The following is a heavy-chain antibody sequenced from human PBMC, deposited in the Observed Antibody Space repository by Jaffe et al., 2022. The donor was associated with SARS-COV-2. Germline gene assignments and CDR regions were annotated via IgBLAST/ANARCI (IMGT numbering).Heavy chain of an antibody. J-gene: IGHJ3*02. D-gene: IGHD3-9*01. V-gene: IGHV3-7*01. CDR1: GFTFSSYW. CDR3: ARDMLRYFDWSGVHAFDI. CDR2: IKQDGSEK. Sequence: EVQLVESGGGLVQPGGSLRLSCAASGFTFSSYWMSWVRQAPGKGLEWVANIKQDGSEKYYVDSVKGRFTISRDNAKNSLYLQMNSLRAEDTAVYYCARDMLRYFDWSGVHAFDIWGQGTMVTVSS.